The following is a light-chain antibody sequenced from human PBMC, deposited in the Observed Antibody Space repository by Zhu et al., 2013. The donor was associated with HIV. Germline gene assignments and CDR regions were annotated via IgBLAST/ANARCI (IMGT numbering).Light chain of an antibody. V-gene: IGLV2-14*01. CDR3: QSFDSSLNGWV. J-gene: IGLJ3*02. CDR2: DVS. CDR1: SSDVGAYNY. Sequence: QSALTQPASVSGSPGQSITISCTGTSSDVGAYNYVSWYQQHPGKAPKLMIYDVSNRPSGVSNRFSGSKSGNAASLTISGLQAEDEADYYCQSFDSSLNGWVFGGGTKLTVL.